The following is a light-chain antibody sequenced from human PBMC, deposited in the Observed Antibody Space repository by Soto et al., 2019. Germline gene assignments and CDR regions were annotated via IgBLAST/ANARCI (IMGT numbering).Light chain of an antibody. CDR2: EVT. CDR1: RSDIGSYNS. CDR3: FSYAGSSTRV. Sequence: QSVLTQPASVSGSPGQSITISCTGTRSDIGSYNSIAWYQQHPGKAPRVMIFEVTKRPSGISNRFPGSKSGSTASLTISGLQAEDEADYFCFSYAGSSTRVFGGGTKLTVL. V-gene: IGLV2-23*02. J-gene: IGLJ3*02.